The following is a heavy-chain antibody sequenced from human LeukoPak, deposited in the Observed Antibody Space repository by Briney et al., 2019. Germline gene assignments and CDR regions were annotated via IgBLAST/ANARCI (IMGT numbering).Heavy chain of an antibody. J-gene: IGHJ3*02. CDR1: GRSFSGYY. Sequence: SETLSLTCAVYGRSFSGYYWSSIRQPPGKGLEWIGEINHSGSTNYNPSLKSRVTISVDTSKNQFSLKLSSVTAADTAVYYCARPRRAFDIWGQGTMVTVSS. CDR3: ARPRRAFDI. V-gene: IGHV4-34*01. CDR2: INHSGST.